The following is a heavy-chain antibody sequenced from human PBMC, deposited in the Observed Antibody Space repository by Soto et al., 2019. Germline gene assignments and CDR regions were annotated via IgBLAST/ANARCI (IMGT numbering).Heavy chain of an antibody. CDR2: ISWNSGRI. J-gene: IGHJ4*02. V-gene: IGHV3-9*01. CDR1: GFTFDDYA. D-gene: IGHD2-21*02. Sequence: PGGSLRLSCAASGFTFDDYAMYWVRQVPGKGLEWVSGISWNSGRIGYADSVKGRFTISRDNAKNTLYLQMNNLRAEDTAVYYCARGGDPDYWGQGTLVTVSS. CDR3: ARGGDPDY.